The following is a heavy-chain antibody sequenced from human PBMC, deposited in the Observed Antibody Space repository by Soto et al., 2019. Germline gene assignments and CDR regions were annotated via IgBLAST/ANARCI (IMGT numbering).Heavy chain of an antibody. D-gene: IGHD2-21*02. CDR1: GYTFTSYY. J-gene: IGHJ6*02. Sequence: QVQLVQSGAEVKKPGASVKVSCKASGYTFTSYYMHWVRQAPGLGLEWMGIINPRGGSISYAQKFQGRVPLTRDTSTSTAYMELSSLRSDDTAVYYCAREDCGGYCYSIHYYYYYGMDVWCQGTTVTVSS. V-gene: IGHV1-46*01. CDR3: AREDCGGYCYSIHYYYYYGMDV. CDR2: INPRGGSI.